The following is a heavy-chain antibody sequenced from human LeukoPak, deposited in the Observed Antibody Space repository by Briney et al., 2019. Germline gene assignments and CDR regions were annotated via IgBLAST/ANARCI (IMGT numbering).Heavy chain of an antibody. V-gene: IGHV1-18*01. CDR3: ARDRPSYCSSTSCYMRAFDI. J-gene: IGHJ3*02. CDR2: ISAYNGNT. CDR1: GYTFTSYG. Sequence: ASVKVSCKASGYTFTSYGISWVRQAPGQGLEWMGWISAYNGNTNYAQKLQGRVTMTTDTSTSTAYMELRSLRSDDTAVYYCARDRPSYCSSTSCYMRAFDIWGQGTMVTVSS. D-gene: IGHD2-2*02.